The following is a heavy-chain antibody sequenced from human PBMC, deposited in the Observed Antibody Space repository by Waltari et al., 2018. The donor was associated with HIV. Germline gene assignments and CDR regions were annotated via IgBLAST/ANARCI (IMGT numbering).Heavy chain of an antibody. CDR2: INPSTGGT. J-gene: IGHJ3*01. CDR3: ARAPKTWLLLTSSEALDL. CDR1: GYTPGSLY. D-gene: IGHD3-9*01. Sequence: QVQLVQSWPDVKKPGAPVHVSCTATGYTPGSLYIHWVRPAPGQGLEWMGLINPSTGGTTYAQKFQDRLTLTRVLSTSTVYRGFHRLTLEDTATYYCARAPKTWLLLTSSEALDLWGQGTVVAVSS. V-gene: IGHV1-46*01.